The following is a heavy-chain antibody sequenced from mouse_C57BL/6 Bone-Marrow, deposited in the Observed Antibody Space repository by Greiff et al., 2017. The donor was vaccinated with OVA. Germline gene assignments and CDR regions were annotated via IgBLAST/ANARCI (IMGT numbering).Heavy chain of an antibody. CDR2: IHPNSGST. Sequence: QVQLQQPGAELVKTGASVKLSCKASGYTFTSYWMHWVKQRPGQGLEWIGMIHPNSGSTNYNEKFKSKATLTVDKSSSTAYMQLSSLTSEDSAVYYCARKPDLLWLRRPRFDYWGQGTTLTVSS. V-gene: IGHV1-64*01. CDR1: GYTFTSYW. CDR3: ARKPDLLWLRRPRFDY. D-gene: IGHD2-2*01. J-gene: IGHJ2*01.